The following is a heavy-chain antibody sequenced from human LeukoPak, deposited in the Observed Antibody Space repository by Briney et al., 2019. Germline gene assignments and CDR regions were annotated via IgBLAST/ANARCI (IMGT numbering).Heavy chain of an antibody. J-gene: IGHJ6*03. CDR3: ARAYYYYYYYMDV. CDR1: GFTFSSYS. Sequence: GGSLRLSCAASGFTFSSYSMNWVRQAPGKGLEWVSYTSSSSSTIYYADSVKGRFTISRDNAKNSLYLQMNSLRAEDTAVYYCARAYYYYYYYMDVWGKGTTVTVSS. CDR2: TSSSSSTI. V-gene: IGHV3-48*01.